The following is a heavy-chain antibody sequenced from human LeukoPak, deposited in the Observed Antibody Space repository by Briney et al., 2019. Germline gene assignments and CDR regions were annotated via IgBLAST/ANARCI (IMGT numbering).Heavy chain of an antibody. CDR3: ARDLYDILTGYYWFDP. Sequence: ASVKVSCKASGYTFTGYYMHCVRQAPGQGLEWMGWINPNSGGTNYAQKFQGRVTMTRDTSISTAYMELSRLRSDDTAVYYCARDLYDILTGYYWFDPWGQGTLVTVSS. J-gene: IGHJ5*02. V-gene: IGHV1-2*02. CDR1: GYTFTGYY. D-gene: IGHD3-9*01. CDR2: INPNSGGT.